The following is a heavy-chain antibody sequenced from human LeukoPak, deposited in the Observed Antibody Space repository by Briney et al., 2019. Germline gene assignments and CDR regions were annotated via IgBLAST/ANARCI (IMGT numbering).Heavy chain of an antibody. CDR2: ISSSSSYI. D-gene: IGHD5-24*01. Sequence: PGGSRRLSCAASGFTFSSYSMNWVRQAPGKGLEWVSSISSSSSYIYYADSVKGRFTISRDNAKNSLYLQMNSLRAEDTAVYYCARDRERVFDYWGQGTLVPVSS. CDR3: ARDRERVFDY. V-gene: IGHV3-21*01. CDR1: GFTFSSYS. J-gene: IGHJ4*02.